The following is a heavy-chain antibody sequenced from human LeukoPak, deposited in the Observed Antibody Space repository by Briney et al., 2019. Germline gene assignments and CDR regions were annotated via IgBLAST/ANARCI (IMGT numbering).Heavy chain of an antibody. Sequence: PGGSLRLSCAASGFTFSSYSMNWVRQAPGKGLEWVSSISSSSSYIYYADSVKGRFTISRDNAKNSLYLQMNSPRGDDTAVYYCARGVKGTDYYYYYMDVWGKGTTVTVSS. CDR3: ARGVKGTDYYYYYMDV. J-gene: IGHJ6*03. CDR1: GFTFSSYS. V-gene: IGHV3-21*01. D-gene: IGHD1-7*01. CDR2: ISSSSSYI.